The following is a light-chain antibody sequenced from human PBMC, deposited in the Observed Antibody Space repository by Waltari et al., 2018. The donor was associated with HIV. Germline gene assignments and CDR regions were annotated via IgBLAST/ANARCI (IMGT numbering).Light chain of an antibody. J-gene: IGLJ2*01. CDR1: SSNIGGNY. Sequence: QSVLTQPPSASGTPGQRVTISCSGSSSNIGGNYVYWYQQLPGTAAKLLIYRNNQRPSGVPERFSGSKSGTSASMAISGLRSEDEADYYCASWDDSLSGYVVFGGGTKLTVL. CDR3: ASWDDSLSGYVV. V-gene: IGLV1-47*01. CDR2: RNN.